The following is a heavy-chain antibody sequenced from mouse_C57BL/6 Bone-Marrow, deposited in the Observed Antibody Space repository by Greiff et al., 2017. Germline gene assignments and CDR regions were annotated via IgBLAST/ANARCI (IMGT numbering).Heavy chain of an antibody. CDR2: IDPENGDT. CDR1: GFNIKDDC. CDR3: TTLPKNY. V-gene: IGHV14-4*01. J-gene: IGHJ2*01. Sequence: EVQLQQSGAELVRPGASVKLSCTASGFNIKDDCMHWVKQRPEQGLEWIGWIDPENGDTEYASKFQGKATITADTSSNTAYLQLSSLTSEDTAVYYCTTLPKNYWGQGTTLTVAS. D-gene: IGHD2-1*01.